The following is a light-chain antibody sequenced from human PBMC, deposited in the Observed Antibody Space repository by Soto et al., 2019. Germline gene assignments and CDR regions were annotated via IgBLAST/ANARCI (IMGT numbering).Light chain of an antibody. CDR2: DVS. V-gene: IGLV2-14*01. CDR3: RSYTSSSSVV. CDR1: SSDVGGYNY. Sequence: QSALTQPASVSGSPGQSITISCTGTSSDVGGYNYVSWYQQHPGKAPKLMIYDVSNRPSGVSNRFSGSKSGNTASLTISGLQGAKEVDYYCRSYTSSSSVVFGGGTKLTVL. J-gene: IGLJ2*01.